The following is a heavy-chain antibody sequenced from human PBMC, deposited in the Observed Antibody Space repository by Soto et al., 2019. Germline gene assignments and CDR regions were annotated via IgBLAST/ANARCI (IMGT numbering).Heavy chain of an antibody. D-gene: IGHD3-3*01. J-gene: IGHJ3*02. CDR1: GGTFSSYA. Sequence: QVQLVQSGAEVKKPGSSVKVSCKASGGTFSSYAISWVRQAPGQGLEWMGGIIPIFGTANYAQKFQGRVTIAGDESTSTAYMELSSGRSEDTAVYYCARELGAGYDGVPLGAFDIWGQGTMVTVSS. CDR2: IIPIFGTA. CDR3: ARELGAGYDGVPLGAFDI. V-gene: IGHV1-69*12.